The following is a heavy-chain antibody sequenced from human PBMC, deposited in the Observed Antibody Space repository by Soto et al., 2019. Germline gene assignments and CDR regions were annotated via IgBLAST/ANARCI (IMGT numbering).Heavy chain of an antibody. CDR1: GFTFSSYG. CDR2: ISFDGSKK. CDR3: AKDTSEGEYFQQ. J-gene: IGHJ1*01. V-gene: IGHV3-30*18. Sequence: QVQLVESGGGVVQPGRSLRLSCAASGFTFSSYGMHWVRQAPGKGLEWVAVISFDGSKKYYADSVKGRFTISRDNSKNTLSLQMNSLRAEDTAVYYCAKDTSEGEYFQQWGQGTPVTVSS.